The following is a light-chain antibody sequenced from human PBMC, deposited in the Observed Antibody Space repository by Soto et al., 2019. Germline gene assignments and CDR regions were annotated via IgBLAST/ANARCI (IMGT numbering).Light chain of an antibody. CDR2: GAS. V-gene: IGKV3-15*01. J-gene: IGKJ1*01. CDR3: QQYNNWPWT. CDR1: QSISDT. Sequence: IVMTQSPATLSVSPGGRATLSCRASQSISDTLAWYQQKPGQAPRLLIHGASTRATGFPGRFSGSGSGTDFTLTISSLQSKDFAVYYCQQYNNWPWTFGQGTKVDVK.